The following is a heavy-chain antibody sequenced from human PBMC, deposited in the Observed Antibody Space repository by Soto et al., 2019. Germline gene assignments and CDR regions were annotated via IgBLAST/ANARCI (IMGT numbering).Heavy chain of an antibody. CDR3: ARYPLWGTAMLLCYIDL. V-gene: IGHV3-23*01. Sequence: PGGSLRLSCAASGFTFSSYAMSWVRQAPGKGLEWVSAISGSGGSTYYADSVKGAFTISRDNSKNTLYLQMNSLRAEDTAVYYCARYPLWGTAMLLCYIDLWRRGTLVTVSS. D-gene: IGHD5-18*01. CDR1: GFTFSSYA. J-gene: IGHJ2*01. CDR2: ISGSGGST.